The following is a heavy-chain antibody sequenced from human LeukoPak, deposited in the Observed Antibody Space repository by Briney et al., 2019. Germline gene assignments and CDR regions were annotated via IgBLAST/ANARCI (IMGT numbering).Heavy chain of an antibody. J-gene: IGHJ4*02. CDR1: GYTFTSYG. CDR3: GRGGVGIAAAGPESSFDY. CDR2: ISGYNDNT. V-gene: IGHV1-18*01. Sequence: GASVKVSCKASGYTFTSYGISWVRQAPGQGLEWMGWISGYNDNTNYAQKFQGRVTMTTDTSTSTVYMELRSLRSDDTAVYYCGRGGVGIAAAGPESSFDYWGQGTLVTVSS. D-gene: IGHD6-13*01.